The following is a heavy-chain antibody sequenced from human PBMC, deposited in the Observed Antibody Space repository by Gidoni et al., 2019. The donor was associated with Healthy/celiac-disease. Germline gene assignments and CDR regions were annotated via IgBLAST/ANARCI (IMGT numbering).Heavy chain of an antibody. CDR2: IIPIFGTA. V-gene: IGHV1-69*01. CDR1: GGTFRSYA. J-gene: IGHJ4*02. CDR3: AREGDYYGSGSYYTGGHY. Sequence: QVQLVQSGAEVKKPGSSVKVSCKASGGTFRSYAISWVRQAPGQGLEWMGGIIPIFGTANYAQKFQGRVTITADESTSTAYMELSSLRSEDTAVYYCAREGDYYGSGSYYTGGHYWGQGTLVTVSS. D-gene: IGHD3-10*01.